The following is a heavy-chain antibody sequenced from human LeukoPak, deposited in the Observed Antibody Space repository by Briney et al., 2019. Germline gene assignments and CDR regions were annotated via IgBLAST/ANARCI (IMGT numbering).Heavy chain of an antibody. J-gene: IGHJ3*02. CDR3: AREWTTWGAFDI. CDR1: GGSISSRTYY. D-gene: IGHD2/OR15-2a*01. CDR2: FNTGST. Sequence: SETLSLTCTVSGGSISSRTYYWAGSASPQGRDWSGLGVFNTGSTFYNPSLKSRVTISVDTSKNQFSMKLSSVTAADAAVYFCAREWTTWGAFDIWGQGTMVTVSS. V-gene: IGHV4-39*07.